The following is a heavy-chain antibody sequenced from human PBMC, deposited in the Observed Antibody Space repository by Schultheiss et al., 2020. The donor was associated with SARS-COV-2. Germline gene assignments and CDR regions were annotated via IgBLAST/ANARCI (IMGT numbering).Heavy chain of an antibody. CDR2: IWYAGSNK. CDR1: GFTFSSYG. Sequence: GGSLRLSCAASGFTFSSYGMHWVRQAPGKGLEWVAVIWYAGSNKYYADSVKGRFTISRDNSKNTLYLQMNSLRAEDTAVYYCARGEGYSSDWYGRRGFDYWGQGTLVTVSS. V-gene: IGHV3-33*01. D-gene: IGHD6-19*01. J-gene: IGHJ4*02. CDR3: ARGEGYSSDWYGRRGFDY.